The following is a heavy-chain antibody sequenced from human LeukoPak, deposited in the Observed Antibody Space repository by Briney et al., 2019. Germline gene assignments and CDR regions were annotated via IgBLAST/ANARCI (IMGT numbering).Heavy chain of an antibody. CDR3: ATSGGEQQQLRG. CDR2: ITPIFGTA. V-gene: IGHV1-69*13. J-gene: IGHJ4*02. D-gene: IGHD6-13*01. CDR1: GGTFSSYA. Sequence: SVKVSCKASGGTFSSYAISWVRQAPGQGLEWMGGITPIFGTANYAQKFQGRVTITADESTSTAYMELSSLRSEDTAVYYCATSGGEQQQLRGWGQGTLVTVSS.